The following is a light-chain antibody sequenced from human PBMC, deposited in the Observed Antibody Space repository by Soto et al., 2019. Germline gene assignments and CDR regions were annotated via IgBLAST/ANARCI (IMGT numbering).Light chain of an antibody. V-gene: IGKV3-15*01. CDR3: QQYNNWPQT. CDR1: QTINNN. J-gene: IGKJ1*01. Sequence: VMTQAPATLSVSPVQRATFSCRASQTINNNVAWYQLKDGQVPRLVIYGASTRATDIPARFSGSGSGTDFTLTISSLQSEDFAEYHCQQYNNWPQTFGQGTKVDIK. CDR2: GAS.